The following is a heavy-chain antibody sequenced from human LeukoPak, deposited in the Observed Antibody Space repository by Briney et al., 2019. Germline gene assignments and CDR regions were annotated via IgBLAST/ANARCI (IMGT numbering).Heavy chain of an antibody. CDR1: GFTFSSYA. Sequence: GGSLRLSCAASGFTFSSYAMHWVRQAPGKGLEWVAVISYDGSNKYYADSVKGRFTISRDNSKNPLYLQMNSLRAEDTAVYYCATLPAADAFDIWGQGTMVTVSS. J-gene: IGHJ3*02. CDR2: ISYDGSNK. V-gene: IGHV3-30-3*01. CDR3: ATLPAADAFDI. D-gene: IGHD2-2*01.